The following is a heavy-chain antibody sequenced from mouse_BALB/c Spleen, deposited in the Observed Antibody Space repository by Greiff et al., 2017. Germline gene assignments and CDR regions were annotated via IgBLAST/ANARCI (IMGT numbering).Heavy chain of an antibody. D-gene: IGHD2-1*01. CDR2: IDPANGNT. CDR1: GFNIKDTY. V-gene: IGHV14-3*02. CDR3: ARGGYGNYVRFAY. Sequence: VQLKESGAELVKPGASVKLSCTASGFNIKDTYMHWVKQRPEQGLEWIGRIDPANGNTKYDPKFQGKATITADTSSNTAYLQLSSLTSEDTAVYYCARGGYGNYVRFAYWGQGTLVTVSA. J-gene: IGHJ3*01.